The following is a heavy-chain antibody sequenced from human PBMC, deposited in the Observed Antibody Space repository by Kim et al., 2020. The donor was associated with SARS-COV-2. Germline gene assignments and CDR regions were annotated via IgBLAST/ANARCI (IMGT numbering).Heavy chain of an antibody. CDR3: TRGWRSPGDY. CDR2: IRSKAYGGTT. CDR1: GFTFGDYA. Sequence: GGSLRLSCTASGFTFGDYAMSWFRQAPGKGLEWVGFIRSKAYGGTTESAASVKGRFTISRDDSKSIAYLQMNSLKTEDTAVYYCTRGWRSPGDYWGQGTLVTVS. D-gene: IGHD1-26*01. V-gene: IGHV3-49*03. J-gene: IGHJ4*02.